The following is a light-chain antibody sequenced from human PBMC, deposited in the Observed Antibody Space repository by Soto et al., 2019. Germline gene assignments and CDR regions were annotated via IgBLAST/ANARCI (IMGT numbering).Light chain of an antibody. CDR3: SSDAGNYNYV. J-gene: IGLJ1*01. CDR2: EVT. Sequence: QSALTQPPSASGSPGQSVTIPCAGTSSDVGGYDHVSWYQQHPGKAPKLMIYEVTKRPAGVPDRFYGSKSGNTASLTVSGLQAEDESDYYCSSDAGNYNYVFGTGTKVTVL. CDR1: SSDVGGYDH. V-gene: IGLV2-8*01.